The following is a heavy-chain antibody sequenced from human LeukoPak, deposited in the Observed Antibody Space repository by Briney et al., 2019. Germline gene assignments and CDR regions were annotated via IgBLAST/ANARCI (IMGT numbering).Heavy chain of an antibody. CDR2: IKQDGSEK. Sequence: GGSLRLSCAASGFTFSSYWMSWVRQAPGKGLEWVANIKQDGSEKYYVDSVKGRFTISRDNAKNSLYLQMNSLRAEDTAVYYCARVVLGSSSAFDIWGQGTMVTVSS. J-gene: IGHJ3*02. D-gene: IGHD6-13*01. V-gene: IGHV3-7*01. CDR3: ARVVLGSSSAFDI. CDR1: GFTFSSYW.